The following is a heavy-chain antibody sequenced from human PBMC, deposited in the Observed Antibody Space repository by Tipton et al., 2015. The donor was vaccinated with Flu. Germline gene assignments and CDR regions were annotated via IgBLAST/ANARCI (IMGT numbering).Heavy chain of an antibody. V-gene: IGHV1-69*01. Sequence: QLVQSGAEVKKSGSSVKVSCKASGGTFSRYVISWVRQAPGQGLEWMGGIVPIFGIADYAQKFQGRVTITADESTTTAYMELGSLRSEDTAVYYCARASGVLEWQSWTFDDWGKGTLVTVSS. D-gene: IGHD3-3*01. CDR1: GGTFSRYV. J-gene: IGHJ5*02. CDR3: ARASGVLEWQSWTFDD. CDR2: IVPIFGIA.